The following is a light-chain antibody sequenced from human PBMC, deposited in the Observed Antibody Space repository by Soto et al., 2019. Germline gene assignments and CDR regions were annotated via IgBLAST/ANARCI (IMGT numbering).Light chain of an antibody. CDR3: QQYGSSGT. CDR2: GTS. CDR1: QSVRSGY. V-gene: IGKV3-20*01. J-gene: IGKJ1*01. Sequence: PGQRATLSCRASQSVRSGYLAWYQQKPGQAPRLLIYGTSSRATGIPDRFSGSGSGTDFTLTISRLEPEDFAVYYCQQYGSSGTFGQGTKVDIK.